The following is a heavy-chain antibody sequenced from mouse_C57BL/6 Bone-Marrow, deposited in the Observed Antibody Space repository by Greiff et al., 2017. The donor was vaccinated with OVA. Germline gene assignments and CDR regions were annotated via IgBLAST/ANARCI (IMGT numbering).Heavy chain of an antibody. D-gene: IGHD1-1*01. CDR3: ASFITTVVAPYYFDY. CDR1: GYTFTSYW. V-gene: IGHV1-61*01. CDR2: IYPSDSET. Sequence: QVQLQQPGAELVRPGSSVKLSCKASGYTFTSYWMDWVKQRPGQVLEWIGNIYPSDSETHYNQKFKDKATLTVDKSSSTAYMQLSSLTSEDSAVYYCASFITTVVAPYYFDYWGQGTTLTVSS. J-gene: IGHJ2*01.